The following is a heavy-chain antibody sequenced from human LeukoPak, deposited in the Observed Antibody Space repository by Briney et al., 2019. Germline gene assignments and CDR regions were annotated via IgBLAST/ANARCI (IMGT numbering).Heavy chain of an antibody. CDR2: INPNSGGT. V-gene: IGHV1-2*02. J-gene: IGHJ5*02. CDR3: ARMSDILTGHYPQWFDP. CDR1: GYTFTGYY. Sequence: ASVKVSCKASGYTFTGYYMHWVRQAPGQGLEWMGWINPNSGGTSYAQKFQGRVTMTRDTSVSTAYMELSRRRSDDTAVYYCARMSDILTGHYPQWFDPWGQGTLVTVSS. D-gene: IGHD3-9*01.